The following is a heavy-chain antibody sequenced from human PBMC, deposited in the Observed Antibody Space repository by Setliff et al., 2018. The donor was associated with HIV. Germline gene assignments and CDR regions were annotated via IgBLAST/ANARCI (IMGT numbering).Heavy chain of an antibody. J-gene: IGHJ4*02. CDR3: ARHAAGPDGPFDY. CDR2: IYYTGIP. Sequence: SLTCTVSGTSINSHYWSWIRQTPGKGLQWIGLIYYTGIPTYNPSLEGRITMSVDRSKNQFSLRLTSVTAADTAVYYCARHAAGPDGPFDYWGQGTLVTVSS. V-gene: IGHV4-59*08. CDR1: GTSINSHY.